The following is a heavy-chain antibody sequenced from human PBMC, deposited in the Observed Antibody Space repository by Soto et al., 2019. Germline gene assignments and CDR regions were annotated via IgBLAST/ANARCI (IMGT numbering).Heavy chain of an antibody. D-gene: IGHD3-22*01. J-gene: IGHJ4*02. CDR3: AKGGGVYYYDSSGYFYYFDY. V-gene: IGHV3-23*01. CDR1: GFTFSSYA. CDR2: ISGSGGST. Sequence: GGSLRLSCAASGFTFSSYAMSWVRQAPGKGLEWVSAISGSGGSTYYADSVKGRFTISRDNSKNTLYLQMNSLRAEDTAVYYCAKGGGVYYYDSSGYFYYFDYWGQGTLVTVSS.